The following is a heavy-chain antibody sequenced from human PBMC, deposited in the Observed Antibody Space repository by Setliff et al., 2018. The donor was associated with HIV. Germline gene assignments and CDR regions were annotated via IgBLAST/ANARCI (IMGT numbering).Heavy chain of an antibody. V-gene: IGHV4-61*08. D-gene: IGHD6-19*01. CDR3: ARGRTQWPNYNYFDP. CDR2: TYYTGST. Sequence: PSETLSLTCAVSGVSVNNVDDYWGWIRQPPGKGLEWIGYTYYTGSTNYNPSLNSRVAISVDTSKSQFSLKLSSLTAADTAVYYCARGRTQWPNYNYFDPWGLGTLVTVSS. J-gene: IGHJ5*02. CDR1: GVSVNNVDDY.